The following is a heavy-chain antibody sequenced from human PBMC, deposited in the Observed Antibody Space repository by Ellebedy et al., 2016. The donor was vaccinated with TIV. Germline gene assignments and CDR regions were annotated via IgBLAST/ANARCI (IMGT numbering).Heavy chain of an antibody. CDR3: TRDFDEETSSWYVGFDY. CDR2: IRSKAYGGTR. V-gene: IGHV3-49*04. D-gene: IGHD6-13*01. Sequence: GESLKISCAASGFIVSSNYISWVRQAPGKGLEWVGFIRSKAYGGTREYAASVKGRFTISRDDSKSIAYLQMNSLETEDTAVYFCTRDFDEETSSWYVGFDYWGQGTLVTVSS. CDR1: GFIVSSNY. J-gene: IGHJ4*02.